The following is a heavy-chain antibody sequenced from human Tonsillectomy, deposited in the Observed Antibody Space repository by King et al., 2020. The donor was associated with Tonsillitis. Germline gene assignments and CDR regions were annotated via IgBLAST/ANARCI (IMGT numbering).Heavy chain of an antibody. CDR2: ISPQSGKT. V-gene: IGHV1-18*04. CDR3: SSSSGPGNWYPSRIDR. J-gene: IGHJ5*02. D-gene: IGHD6-13*01. CDR1: GYTFNSHG. Sequence: VQLVQSGAVVKKPGASVKVSCKASGYTFNSHGVNWVRRAPGQGLEWMGWISPQSGKTNYAQTLQGRVTMTTDTYTTTAYMELRNLRADDTAVDYCSSSSGPGNWYPSRIDRWGQGTLVSVS.